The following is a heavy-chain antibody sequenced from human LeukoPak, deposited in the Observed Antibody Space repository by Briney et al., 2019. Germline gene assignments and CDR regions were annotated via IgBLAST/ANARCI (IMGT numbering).Heavy chain of an antibody. CDR2: IYHSGST. CDR1: GGSISSGGYS. D-gene: IGHD3-16*01. J-gene: IGHJ4*02. V-gene: IGHV4-30-2*01. Sequence: PSETLSLTCAVSGGSISSGGYSWSWIRQPPGKGLEWIGYIYHSGSTYYNPSLKSRVTISVDRYKNQFSLKLSSVTAADTAVYYCAGSYDYVWGSYPSAYDYWGQGTLVTVSS. CDR3: AGSYDYVWGSYPSAYDY.